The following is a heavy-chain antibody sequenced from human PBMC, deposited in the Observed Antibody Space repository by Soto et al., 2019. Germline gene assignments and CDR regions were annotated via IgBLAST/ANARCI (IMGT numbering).Heavy chain of an antibody. CDR3: ARGLYYDFWSGYYSDY. Sequence: ASVKVSCKASGYTFTSYDINWVRQATGQGLEWMGWMNPNSGNTGYAQKFQGRVTMTRNTSISTAYMELSSLRSEDTAVYYCARGLYYDFWSGYYSDYWGQGTLVTVSS. D-gene: IGHD3-3*01. V-gene: IGHV1-8*01. J-gene: IGHJ4*02. CDR2: MNPNSGNT. CDR1: GYTFTSYD.